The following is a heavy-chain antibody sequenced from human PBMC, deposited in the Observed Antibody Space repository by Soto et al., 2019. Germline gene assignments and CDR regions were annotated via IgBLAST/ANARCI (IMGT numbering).Heavy chain of an antibody. Sequence: PSETLSLTCTVSGGSISSDSYYLGWIRQPPEKGLEWIASVSYSGSTYYNPTLKSRVTISVDTSKSQFSLKLSSVTAADTAVYYCARAPYYDSSGYTVWGQGTTVTVSS. V-gene: IGHV4-39*07. CDR1: GGSISSDSYY. J-gene: IGHJ6*02. CDR3: ARAPYYDSSGYTV. D-gene: IGHD3-22*01. CDR2: VSYSGST.